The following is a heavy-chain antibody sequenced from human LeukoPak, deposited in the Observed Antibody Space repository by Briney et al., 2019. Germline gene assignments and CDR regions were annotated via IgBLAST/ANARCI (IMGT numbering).Heavy chain of an antibody. CDR3: AREDGERVTVYYDILTGYDY. CDR1: GFTFSYYA. CDR2: ISGNGGSA. D-gene: IGHD3-9*01. Sequence: PGGSLRLSCAASGFTFSYYAMSWVRQAPGKGLEWVSIISGNGGSAYYADSVKGRFTISRDNSKNTLYLQMNSLRAEDTAVYYCAREDGERVTVYYDILTGYDYWGQGTLDTVSS. V-gene: IGHV3-23*01. J-gene: IGHJ4*02.